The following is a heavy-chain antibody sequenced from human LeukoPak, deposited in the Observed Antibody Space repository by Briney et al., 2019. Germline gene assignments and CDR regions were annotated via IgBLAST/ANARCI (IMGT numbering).Heavy chain of an antibody. Sequence: PGGSLRLSCAASGFTFRCYAMSWVRQAPGKGLEWVSAISGSGGSTYYADSVKGRFTISRDNSKNTLYLQMNSLRSEDTAVYYCAQEVGATYYGMDVWGQGTTVTVSS. CDR1: GFTFRCYA. J-gene: IGHJ6*02. V-gene: IGHV3-23*01. D-gene: IGHD1-26*01. CDR2: ISGSGGST. CDR3: AQEVGATYYGMDV.